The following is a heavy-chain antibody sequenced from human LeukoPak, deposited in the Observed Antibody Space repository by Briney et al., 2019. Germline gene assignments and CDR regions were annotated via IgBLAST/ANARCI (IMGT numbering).Heavy chain of an antibody. CDR1: GGSISSYY. CDR2: IYYSGST. V-gene: IGHV4-59*01. Sequence: SETLSLTCTVSGGSISSYYWSWIRQPPGKGLESIGYIYYSGSTNYNPSLKSRVTISVDTSKIQFSLKLSSVTAADTAVYYCARDIPTYYDFWSGYYTGTRPPIWGKGTTVTVSS. CDR3: ARDIPTYYDFWSGYYTGTRPPI. D-gene: IGHD3-3*01. J-gene: IGHJ6*04.